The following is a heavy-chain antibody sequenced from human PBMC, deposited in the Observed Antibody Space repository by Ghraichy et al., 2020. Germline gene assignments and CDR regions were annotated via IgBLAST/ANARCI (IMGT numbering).Heavy chain of an antibody. Sequence: GGSLRLSCAASGFTFDNYAMDWVRQAPGKGLEWVSGISWNSGFIDYADSVKGRFTISRDNPKNSLYLQMNSLRPEDTALYFCVRDISSTTYHGFDTWGQGTLVTVSS. CDR3: VRDISSTTYHGFDT. V-gene: IGHV3-9*01. CDR2: ISWNSGFI. CDR1: GFTFDNYA. D-gene: IGHD2-2*01. J-gene: IGHJ4*02.